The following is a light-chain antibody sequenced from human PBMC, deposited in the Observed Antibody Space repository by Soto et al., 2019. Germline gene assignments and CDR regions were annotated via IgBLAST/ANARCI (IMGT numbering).Light chain of an antibody. CDR1: QVISSR. CDR3: QQSNSFPLT. J-gene: IGKJ4*01. V-gene: IGKV1-12*01. Sequence: DIQMTQSPSSVSASVGDRVTITCRASQVISSRLAWYQQKPGKAPNLLIYAASSLQSGVPSRFRGSVFEKDFILTIGSLQPEDFATYYCQQSNSFPLTFGGGTKVDIK. CDR2: AAS.